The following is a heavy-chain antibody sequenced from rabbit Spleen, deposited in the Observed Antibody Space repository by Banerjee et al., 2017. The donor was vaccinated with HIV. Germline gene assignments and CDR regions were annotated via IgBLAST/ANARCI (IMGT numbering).Heavy chain of an antibody. CDR2: IDPVFGIT. CDR3: EIDSARRSHFDF. V-gene: IGHV1S7*01. CDR1: GFTLSSYY. Sequence: QLKESGGGLVQPGGSLKLSCKASGFTLSSYYMNWVRQAPGKGLEWIGYIDPVFGITSCAIKVQCPISIAKDNTKVSLLMPMPSLTDAATAAYFCEIDSARRSHFDFWGPGTLVTVS. J-gene: IGHJ4*01. D-gene: IGHD3-3*01.